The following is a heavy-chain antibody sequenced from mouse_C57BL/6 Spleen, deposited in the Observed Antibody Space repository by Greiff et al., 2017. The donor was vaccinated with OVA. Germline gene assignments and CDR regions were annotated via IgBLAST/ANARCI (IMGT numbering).Heavy chain of an antibody. CDR3: AREDSSGPFAY. J-gene: IGHJ3*01. CDR1: GYSITSGYY. CDR2: ISYDGSN. Sequence: EVKLVESGPGLVKPSQSLSLTCSVTGYSITSGYYWNWIRQFPGNKLEWMGYISYDGSNNYNPSLKNRISITRDTSKNQFFLKLNSVTTEDTATYYCAREDSSGPFAYWGQGTLVTVSA. V-gene: IGHV3-6*01. D-gene: IGHD3-2*02.